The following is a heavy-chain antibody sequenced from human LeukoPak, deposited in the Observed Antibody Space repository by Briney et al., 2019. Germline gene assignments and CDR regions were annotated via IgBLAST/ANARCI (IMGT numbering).Heavy chain of an antibody. CDR1: GGSISSSSYY. CDR2: IYYSGST. V-gene: IGHV4-39*01. CDR3: ARIDLTAIIFDY. Sequence: SETLSLTCAVYGGSISSSSYYWGWNRQPPGKGLEWIGSIYYSGSTYYNPSLKSRVTISVDTSKNQFSLKLSSVTAADTAVYYCARIDLTAIIFDYWGQGTLVTVSS. J-gene: IGHJ4*02. D-gene: IGHD2-21*02.